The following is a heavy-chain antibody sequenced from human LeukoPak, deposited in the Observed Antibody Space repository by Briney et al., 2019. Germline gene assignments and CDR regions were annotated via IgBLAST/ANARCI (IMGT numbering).Heavy chain of an antibody. D-gene: IGHD6-13*01. CDR3: ARGGGSGRYGLPFDS. J-gene: IGHJ4*02. CDR1: GFTFSNFG. CDR2: IRYVGGET. V-gene: IGHV3-30*02. Sequence: GGSLRLSCAASGFTFSNFGMHWVRQAPGKGLEWVAFIRYVGGETFYADSVKGRFTISRDNAKNSVYLQMNSLTDEDTAVYYCARGGGSGRYGLPFDSWGQGTLVTVSS.